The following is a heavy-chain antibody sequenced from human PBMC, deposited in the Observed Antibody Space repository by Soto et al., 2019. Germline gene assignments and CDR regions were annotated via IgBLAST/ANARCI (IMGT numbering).Heavy chain of an antibody. D-gene: IGHD4-17*01. CDR3: GKGASTTVFAFNDY. CDR1: GFIFDEYA. J-gene: IGHJ4*02. CDR2: ISWNSGNI. Sequence: EVQLVESGGGLVQPGRSLRLSCAASGFIFDEYAMHWVRQAPGKGLEWVSSISWNSGNIGYADSVKGRFTISRDNAKNSLYLQMNSVRGEDTALYYCGKGASTTVFAFNDYWGQGTLVTVSS. V-gene: IGHV3-9*01.